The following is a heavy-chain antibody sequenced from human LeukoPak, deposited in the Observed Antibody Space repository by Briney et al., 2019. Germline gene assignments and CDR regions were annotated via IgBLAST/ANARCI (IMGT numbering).Heavy chain of an antibody. CDR3: AKDRGFGEYFPFFY. CDR1: GFTFSTYA. V-gene: IGHV3-23*01. CDR2: ISGSGGST. J-gene: IGHJ4*02. D-gene: IGHD3-10*01. Sequence: GGTLSLSCAASGFTFSTYAMSWVRQTPERGLEWGSAISGSGGSTYYADSVKGRFTISRDNSKNTLYLQMNSLRAEDTAVYYCAKDRGFGEYFPFFYWGQGTLVTVSS.